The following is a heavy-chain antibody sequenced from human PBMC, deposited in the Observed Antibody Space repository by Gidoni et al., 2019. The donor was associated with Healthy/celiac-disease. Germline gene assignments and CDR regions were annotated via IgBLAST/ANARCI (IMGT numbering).Heavy chain of an antibody. Sequence: QVQLVQSGAEVKKPGSSVKVSCKASGGTFSSYAISWVRQAPGHGLEWMGGIIPIFGTANYAQKFQGRVTITADESTSTAYMELSSLRSEDTAVYYCASCRVVHYYGSAAGYFDYWGQGTLVTVSS. V-gene: IGHV1-69*01. CDR1: GGTFSSYA. D-gene: IGHD3-10*01. J-gene: IGHJ4*02. CDR2: IIPIFGTA. CDR3: ASCRVVHYYGSAAGYFDY.